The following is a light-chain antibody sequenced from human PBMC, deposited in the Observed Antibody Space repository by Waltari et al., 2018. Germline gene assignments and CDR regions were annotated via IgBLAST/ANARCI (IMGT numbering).Light chain of an antibody. V-gene: IGLV1-44*01. CDR1: TSNIGSNT. J-gene: IGLJ2*01. CDR2: SND. Sequence: QSVLTQPPSASGTPGQRVTISCSGSTSNIGSNTVNWYQQLPGTAPKLLSYSNDQRPSGVPDRFSGSKAGTSASLAISGVQSEDEADYYCAAWDDSLNGRGVFGGGTKLTVL. CDR3: AAWDDSLNGRGV.